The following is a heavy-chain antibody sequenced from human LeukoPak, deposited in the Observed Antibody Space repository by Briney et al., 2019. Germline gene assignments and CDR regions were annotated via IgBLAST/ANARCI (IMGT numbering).Heavy chain of an antibody. CDR3: ARDHVLVVVVAALIDY. Sequence: GGSLRLSCAASGFTFSSYAMHWVRQAPGRGLEWVAVISYDGGNKYYADSVRGRFTISRDNSRNTLYLQMNSLRAEGTAVYYCARDHVLVVVVAALIDYWGQGTLVTVSS. CDR1: GFTFSSYA. J-gene: IGHJ4*02. V-gene: IGHV3-30*04. CDR2: ISYDGGNK. D-gene: IGHD2-15*01.